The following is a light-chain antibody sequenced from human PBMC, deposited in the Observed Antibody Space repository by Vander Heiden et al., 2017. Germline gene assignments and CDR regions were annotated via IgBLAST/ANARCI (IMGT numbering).Light chain of an antibody. Sequence: SYELTQPPSVSVSPGQTASITCSGDKLGDKYACWYPQKPGQSPVLVIYQDSKRPSGIPERVSGSNSGNTATLTISGTQAMDEADYYCQAWDSSTAVFGGGTKLTVL. CDR3: QAWDSSTAV. V-gene: IGLV3-1*01. CDR2: QDS. CDR1: KLGDKY. J-gene: IGLJ2*01.